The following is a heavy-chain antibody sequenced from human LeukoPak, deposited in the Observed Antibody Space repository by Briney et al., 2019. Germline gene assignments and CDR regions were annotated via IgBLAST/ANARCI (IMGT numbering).Heavy chain of an antibody. D-gene: IGHD4-17*01. J-gene: IGHJ6*02. CDR2: INHSGST. CDR1: GGSFSGYY. CDR3: ARFTDDYGDYIQRPGDYYYYYGMDV. Sequence: PSETLSLTCAVYGGSFSGYYWSWIRQPPGKGLEWIGEINHSGSTNYNPSLKSRVTISVDTSKNQFSLKLSSVTAADTAVYYCARFTDDYGDYIQRPGDYYYYYGMDVWGQGTTVTVSS. V-gene: IGHV4-34*01.